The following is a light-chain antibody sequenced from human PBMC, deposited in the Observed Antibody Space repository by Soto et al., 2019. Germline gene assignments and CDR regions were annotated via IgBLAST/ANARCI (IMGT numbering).Light chain of an antibody. CDR2: KVS. V-gene: IGKV2-30*01. J-gene: IGKJ2*01. Sequence: AVLTQSPLSLPVTVGQPASISCRSSLSLVFSDGITYLSWFHQRPGQSPRRLIYKVSNRDSGVPDRFSGSGSVTDFTLKISRVEAEDVGIYYCMQGIYWPPYTFGQGTKLDIK. CDR3: MQGIYWPPYT. CDR1: LSLVFSDGITY.